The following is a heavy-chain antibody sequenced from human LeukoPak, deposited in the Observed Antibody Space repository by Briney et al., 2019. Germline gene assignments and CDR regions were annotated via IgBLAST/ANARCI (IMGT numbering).Heavy chain of an antibody. CDR3: AKDQGWTTTTPLYLDY. CDR2: ISGSGGST. V-gene: IGHV3-23*01. CDR1: GFTFSSYA. D-gene: IGHD2-2*02. Sequence: GGSLRLSCAASGFTFSSYAMSWVRQAPGKGLEWVSAISGSGGSTYYADSVKGRFTISRDNSKNTLYLQMNSLRAEDTAVYYCAKDQGWTTTTPLYLDYCGQGTLITVSS. J-gene: IGHJ4*02.